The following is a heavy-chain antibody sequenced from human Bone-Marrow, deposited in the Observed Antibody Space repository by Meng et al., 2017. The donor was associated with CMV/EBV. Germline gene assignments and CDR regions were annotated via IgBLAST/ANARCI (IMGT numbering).Heavy chain of an antibody. V-gene: IGHV3-21*01. CDR2: ISSSSSYI. J-gene: IGHJ6*02. CDR1: GFTFSSYS. CDR3: ARVGGVPYISGYFYYYGMDV. D-gene: IGHD3-3*01. Sequence: GESLKISCAASGFTFSSYSMNWVRQAPGKGLEWVSSISSSSSYIYYADSVKGRFTISRDNAKNSLYLQMNSLRAEDTAVYYCARVGGVPYISGYFYYYGMDVWGQGTTVTVSS.